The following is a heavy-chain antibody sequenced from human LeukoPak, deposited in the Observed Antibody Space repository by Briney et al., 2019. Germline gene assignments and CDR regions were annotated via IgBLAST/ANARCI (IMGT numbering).Heavy chain of an antibody. D-gene: IGHD6-13*01. Sequence: SETLSLTCAVYGGSFSGYYWSWIRQPPGKGLEWFGEINHSGSTNYNPSLKSRVTISVDTSKNQFSLKLSSVTAADTAVYYCARGHYSSSWSGMDVWGKGTTVTVSS. CDR1: GGSFSGYY. CDR3: ARGHYSSSWSGMDV. V-gene: IGHV4-34*01. CDR2: INHSGST. J-gene: IGHJ6*04.